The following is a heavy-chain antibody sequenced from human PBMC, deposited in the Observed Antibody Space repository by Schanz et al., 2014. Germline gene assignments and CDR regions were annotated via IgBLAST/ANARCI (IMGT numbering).Heavy chain of an antibody. J-gene: IGHJ2*01. V-gene: IGHV1-18*01. Sequence: GFEVKEPGASVKVSCEASRYTFNTYGLNWVRQAPGQGLEWMGWISAYNGHTDYAQKLQGRVTMTADTSTSTAYMDLRSLRSDDTAHYYCVRVPSRDVSFDLWGRGTLVTVSS. CDR3: VRVPSRDVSFDL. D-gene: IGHD3-16*01. CDR1: RYTFNTYG. CDR2: ISAYNGHT.